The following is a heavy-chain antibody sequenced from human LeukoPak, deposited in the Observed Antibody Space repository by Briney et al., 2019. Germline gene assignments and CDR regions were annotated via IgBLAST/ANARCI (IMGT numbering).Heavy chain of an antibody. J-gene: IGHJ6*02. Sequence: GASVKVSCKASGGTFSSYAISWVRQAPGQGLEWMGGIIPIFGTANYAQKLQGRVTITADESTSTAYMELSSLRSEDTAVYYCARANYYDSSGYLYYYYGMDVWGQGTTVTVSS. CDR2: IIPIFGTA. CDR1: GGTFSSYA. D-gene: IGHD3-22*01. CDR3: ARANYYDSSGYLYYYYGMDV. V-gene: IGHV1-69*13.